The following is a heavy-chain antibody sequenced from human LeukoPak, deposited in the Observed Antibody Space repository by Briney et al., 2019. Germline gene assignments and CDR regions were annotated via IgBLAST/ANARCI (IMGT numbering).Heavy chain of an antibody. CDR3: ARDWALVGATSDY. CDR1: GYTFTGYY. J-gene: IGHJ4*02. CDR2: INPNSGGT. Sequence: ASVKVSCTASGYTFTGYYMHWVRQAPGQGLEWMGWINPNSGGTNYAQKFQGRVTMTRDTSISTAYMELSRLRSDDTAVYYCARDWALVGATSDYWGQGTLVTVSS. V-gene: IGHV1-2*02. D-gene: IGHD1-26*01.